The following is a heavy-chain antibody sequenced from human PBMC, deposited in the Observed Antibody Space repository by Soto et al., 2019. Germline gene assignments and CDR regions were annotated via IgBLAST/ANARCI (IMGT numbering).Heavy chain of an antibody. CDR1: GGSISSYY. D-gene: IGHD6-13*01. CDR3: ASSKIAAAGFYYSGMDV. CDR2: VYYSGST. V-gene: IGHV4-59*01. Sequence: QVQLQESGPGLVKPSETLSLTCTVSGGSISSYYWSWIRQPPGKGLEWIGYVYYSGSTNYNPSLKSRVTISVETSKNQLSRQLSSVSAADTAVYYCASSKIAAAGFYYSGMDVWGRGPTVTVSS. J-gene: IGHJ6*02.